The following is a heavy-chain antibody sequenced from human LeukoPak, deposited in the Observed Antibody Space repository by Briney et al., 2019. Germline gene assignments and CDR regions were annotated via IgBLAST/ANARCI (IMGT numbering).Heavy chain of an antibody. D-gene: IGHD2-2*02. Sequence: SGGSLRLSCAASGFTFSSYAMHWVRQAPGKGLERVAVISYDGSNKYYADSVKGRFTISRDNSKNTLYLQMNSLRAEDTAVYYCARDGVVPAAISDAFDIWGQGTMVTVSS. CDR2: ISYDGSNK. CDR3: ARDGVVPAAISDAFDI. J-gene: IGHJ3*02. CDR1: GFTFSSYA. V-gene: IGHV3-30-3*01.